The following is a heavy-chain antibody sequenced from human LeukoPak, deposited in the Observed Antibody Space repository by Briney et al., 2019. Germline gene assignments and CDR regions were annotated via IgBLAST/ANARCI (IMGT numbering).Heavy chain of an antibody. CDR1: GFTFSSYS. J-gene: IGHJ4*02. D-gene: IGHD4-17*01. CDR3: AKDLPNYGDYAVYFDY. V-gene: IGHV3-21*04. Sequence: GGSLRLSCAASGFTFSSYSMNWVRQAPGKGLEWVSSISSSSSYIYYADSVKGRFTISRDNSKNTLNLQMNSLRAEDTAVYYCAKDLPNYGDYAVYFDYWGQGTLVTVSS. CDR2: ISSSSSYI.